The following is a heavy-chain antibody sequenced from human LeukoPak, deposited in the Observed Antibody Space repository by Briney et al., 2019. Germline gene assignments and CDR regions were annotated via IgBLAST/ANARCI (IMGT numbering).Heavy chain of an antibody. D-gene: IGHD2-2*01. J-gene: IGHJ3*02. Sequence: ASVKVSCKASGYTFTSYGISWVRQAPGQGLEWMGCISAYNGNTNYAQKLQGRVTMTTDTSTSTAYMELRSLRSDDTAVYYCARVWYQLLAVAGSSLWDIWGQGTMVTVSS. V-gene: IGHV1-18*01. CDR2: ISAYNGNT. CDR1: GYTFTSYG. CDR3: ARVWYQLLAVAGSSLWDI.